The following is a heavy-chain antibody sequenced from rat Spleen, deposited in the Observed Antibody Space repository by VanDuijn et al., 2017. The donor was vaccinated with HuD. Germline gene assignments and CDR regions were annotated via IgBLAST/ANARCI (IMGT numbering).Heavy chain of an antibody. CDR3: ARDYSSYVMDA. Sequence: QVQLKESGPGLVQPSQTLSLTCTVSGFSLTSNSVSWVRQPPGKGLEWMGAIWSGGSTDYNSALKSRLSISRDTSKSQVFLKMNSLQTEDIATYYCARDYSSYVMDAWGQGASVTVSS. V-gene: IGHV2-15*01. CDR2: IWSGGST. J-gene: IGHJ4*01. CDR1: GFSLTSNS. D-gene: IGHD1-8*01.